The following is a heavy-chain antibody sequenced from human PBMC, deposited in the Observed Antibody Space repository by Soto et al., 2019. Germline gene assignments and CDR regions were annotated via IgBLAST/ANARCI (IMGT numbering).Heavy chain of an antibody. D-gene: IGHD6-13*01. CDR2: IVPFFGTA. V-gene: IGHV1-69*06. Sequence: QVQLVQSGAAVKKPGSSVKVSCKASGGSFSSYAISWVRQAPGQGLEWMGGIVPFFGTANYAQKFQARVTITADKSTSTAYMELSNLRSEDTAVHYCARDLAPPGPRFSYYAMDVWGQGTTVTVSS. CDR3: ARDLAPPGPRFSYYAMDV. CDR1: GGSFSSYA. J-gene: IGHJ6*02.